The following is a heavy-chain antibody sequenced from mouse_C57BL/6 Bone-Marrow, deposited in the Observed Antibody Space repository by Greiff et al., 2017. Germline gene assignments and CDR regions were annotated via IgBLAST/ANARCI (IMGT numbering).Heavy chain of an antibody. CDR1: GYSITSGYY. CDR3: ARGDGNYLYFDY. J-gene: IGHJ2*01. CDR2: ISYDGSN. Sequence: ESGPGLVKPSQSLSLTCSVTGYSITSGYYWNWIRQLPGNKLEWMGYISYDGSNNYNPSLKNRISITRDTSKNQFFLKLNSVTTEDTATYYCARGDGNYLYFDYWGQGTTLTVSS. D-gene: IGHD2-1*01. V-gene: IGHV3-6*01.